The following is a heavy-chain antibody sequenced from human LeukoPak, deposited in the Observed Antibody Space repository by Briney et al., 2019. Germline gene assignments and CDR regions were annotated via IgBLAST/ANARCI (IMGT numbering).Heavy chain of an antibody. Sequence: GPLRLPCPAPGFTLSNYAMNWFRQPPGKGLVWFSSFSARGGTTYCSVSGKGRFSISRDNSQNTPYLQIDSLGAEDTAIYYCAKGPYSSNWRLDYWGQGTLVTVSS. CDR3: AKGPYSSNWRLDY. CDR1: GFTLSNYA. CDR2: FSARGGTT. D-gene: IGHD6-13*01. J-gene: IGHJ4*02. V-gene: IGHV3-23*01.